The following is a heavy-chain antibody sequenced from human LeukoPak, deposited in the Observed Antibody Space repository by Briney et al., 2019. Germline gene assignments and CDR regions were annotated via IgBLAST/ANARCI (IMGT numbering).Heavy chain of an antibody. CDR2: IYYSGST. CDR1: GGSISSYY. Sequence: ASETLSLTCTVSGGSISSYYWSWIRQPPGKGLEWIGYIYYSGSTNYNPSLKSRVTISVDTSKNQFSLKLGSVTAADTAVYYCARGFYSSSWYFSPKFDYWGQGTLVTVSS. J-gene: IGHJ4*02. D-gene: IGHD6-13*01. CDR3: ARGFYSSSWYFSPKFDY. V-gene: IGHV4-59*12.